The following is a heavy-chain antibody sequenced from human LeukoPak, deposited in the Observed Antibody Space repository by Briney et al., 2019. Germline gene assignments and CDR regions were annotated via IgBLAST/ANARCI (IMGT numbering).Heavy chain of an antibody. CDR1: GFTFSSYD. Sequence: GSLRLSCAASGFTFSSYDMHWVGQATGKGLEWVSAFGTAGDTYYPGSVKGRFTISRENAKNSLYLQMNSLRARDTAVYYCARAGLDGSGSYYFDYWGQGTLVTVSS. V-gene: IGHV3-13*01. CDR2: FGTAGDT. CDR3: ARAGLDGSGSYYFDY. J-gene: IGHJ4*02. D-gene: IGHD3-10*01.